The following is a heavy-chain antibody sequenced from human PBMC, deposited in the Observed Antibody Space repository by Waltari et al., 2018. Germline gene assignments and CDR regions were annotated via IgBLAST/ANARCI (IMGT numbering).Heavy chain of an antibody. D-gene: IGHD5-12*01. CDR1: GGSISSYY. Sequence: QVQLQESGPGLVKPSETLSLTCTVSGGSISSYYWSWIRQPPGKGLEWIGYIYYSGSTNYNPSLKSRVTISVDTSKNQFSLKLSSVTAADTAVYYCARGRDGYNFFDYWGQGTLVTVSS. J-gene: IGHJ4*02. CDR2: IYYSGST. V-gene: IGHV4-59*01. CDR3: ARGRDGYNFFDY.